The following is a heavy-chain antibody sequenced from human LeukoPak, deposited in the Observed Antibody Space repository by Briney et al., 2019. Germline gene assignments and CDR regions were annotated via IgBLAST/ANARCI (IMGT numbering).Heavy chain of an antibody. CDR2: INSDGSST. Sequence: GGSPRLSCAVSGFXFSSYWMHWVRQAPGKGLVWVSPINSDGSSTNYADSVKGRFTISRDNAKNTLYLQMNSLRAEDAAVYYCGTDMVKGYWGQGTLVTVAS. V-gene: IGHV3-74*01. J-gene: IGHJ4*02. CDR1: GFXFSSYW. CDR3: GTDMVKGY. D-gene: IGHD2-21*01.